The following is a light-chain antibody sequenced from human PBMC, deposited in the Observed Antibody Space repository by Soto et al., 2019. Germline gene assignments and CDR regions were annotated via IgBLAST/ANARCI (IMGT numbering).Light chain of an antibody. CDR1: QSVRSSY. J-gene: IGKJ2*02. V-gene: IGKV3-20*01. CDR2: GAS. CDR3: QQYGSSPST. Sequence: EIVLTQSPGTLSLSPGERATLSCRASQSVRSSYLAWYQQKPGQAPRLLIYGASSRATGIPDRFSGSGSGTDFTLTISGLEPEDFAVYYCQQYGSSPSTFGQGTKVHIK.